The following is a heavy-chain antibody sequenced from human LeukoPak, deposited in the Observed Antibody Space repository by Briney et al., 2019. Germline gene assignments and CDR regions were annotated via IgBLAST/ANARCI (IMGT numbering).Heavy chain of an antibody. D-gene: IGHD2-2*01. CDR1: GFTFSSYG. CDR3: AKASGQAGYCSSTSCHYTFDY. CDR2: IRYDGSDK. V-gene: IGHV3-30*02. J-gene: IGHJ4*02. Sequence: PGGTLRLSCAASGFTFSSYGMHWVRQAPGKGLEWVAFIRYDGSDKYYADSVKGRFTVSTDNSKNTLYLQMNSLRAEDTTVYYYAKASGQAGYCSSTSCHYTFDYWGQGTLVTVSS.